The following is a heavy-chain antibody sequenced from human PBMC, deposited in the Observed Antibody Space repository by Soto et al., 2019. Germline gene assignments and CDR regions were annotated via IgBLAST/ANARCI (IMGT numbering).Heavy chain of an antibody. Sequence: SETLSLTCAVSGGSISSSNWWSWVRQPPGKGLEWIGEIYHSGGTNYNPSLKSRVTISVDKSKNQFSLKLSSVTAADTAVYYCARHTPAISISDHWGQGTLVTVSS. J-gene: IGHJ4*02. D-gene: IGHD2-15*01. V-gene: IGHV4-4*02. CDR2: IYHSGGT. CDR3: ARHTPAISISDH. CDR1: GGSISSSNW.